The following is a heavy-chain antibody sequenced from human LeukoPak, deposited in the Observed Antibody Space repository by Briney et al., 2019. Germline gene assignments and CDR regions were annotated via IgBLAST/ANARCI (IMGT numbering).Heavy chain of an antibody. CDR2: IWYDGSNK. D-gene: IGHD3-9*01. V-gene: IGHV3-33*06. J-gene: IGHJ4*02. Sequence: PGGSLRLSCAASGFTFSSYGMHWVRQAPGPGLEGVAVIWYDGSNKYYRDSIKGRFTISRDNSKNTLYLQMNSLRAEDTAVDYCAKGLTRRYLDYWRQGTLVTVSS. CDR1: GFTFSSYG. CDR3: AKGLTRRYLDY.